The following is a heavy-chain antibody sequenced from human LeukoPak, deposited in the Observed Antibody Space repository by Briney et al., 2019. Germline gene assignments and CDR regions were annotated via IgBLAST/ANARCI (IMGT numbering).Heavy chain of an antibody. CDR3: ARGRDYDILTGYEPAMYYFDY. CDR2: INHSGST. V-gene: IGHV4-34*01. Sequence: SETLSLTCAVYGGSFSGYYWSWIRQPPGKGLEWIGEINHSGSTNYNPSLKSRVTISVDTSKNQFSLKLSSVTAADTAVNYCARGRDYDILTGYEPAMYYFDYWGQGTLVTVSP. J-gene: IGHJ4*02. CDR1: GGSFSGYY. D-gene: IGHD3-9*01.